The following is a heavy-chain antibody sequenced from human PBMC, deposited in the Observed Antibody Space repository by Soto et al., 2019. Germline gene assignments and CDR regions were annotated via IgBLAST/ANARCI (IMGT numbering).Heavy chain of an antibody. J-gene: IGHJ4*02. CDR2: IFGGGNT. D-gene: IGHD3-16*01. Sequence: PGRSLRLSCAASGFTVSNSFLSWVRQAPGKGLEWVSAIFGGGNTYYSDSVKGRFTISRDNSRNTLYLQMTSLRAEDTAVYYCGGHSIQAGVLASGGKGNLVTVS. CDR3: GGHSIQAGVLAS. V-gene: IGHV3-53*01. CDR1: GFTVSNSF.